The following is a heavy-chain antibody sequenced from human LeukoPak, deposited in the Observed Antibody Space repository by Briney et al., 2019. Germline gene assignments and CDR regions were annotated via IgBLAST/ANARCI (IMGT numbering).Heavy chain of an antibody. CDR3: ARGQWLPVFDF. Sequence: PSETLSLTCAVYGGSFSGYYWSWIRQPPGKGLEWIGEINHSGSTNYNPSLKSRVTISVDMSKNQFSLKLSSVTAADTAVYYCARGQWLPVFDFWGQGTLVTVSS. CDR1: GGSFSGYY. CDR2: INHSGST. J-gene: IGHJ4*02. V-gene: IGHV4-34*01. D-gene: IGHD3-22*01.